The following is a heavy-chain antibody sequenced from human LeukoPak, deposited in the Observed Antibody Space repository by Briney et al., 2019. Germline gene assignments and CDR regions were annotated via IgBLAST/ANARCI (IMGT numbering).Heavy chain of an antibody. J-gene: IGHJ4*02. CDR1: GFTFSSYA. D-gene: IGHD3-3*01. CDR2: ISYDGSNK. Sequence: GGSLRLSCAASGFTFSSYAMHWVRQAPGKGLEWVAVISYDGSNKYYADSVKGRFTIPRDNSKNTLYLQMNSLRAEDTAVYYCARDVLRFLEWPTGIGYWGQGTLVTVSS. CDR3: ARDVLRFLEWPTGIGY. V-gene: IGHV3-30-3*01.